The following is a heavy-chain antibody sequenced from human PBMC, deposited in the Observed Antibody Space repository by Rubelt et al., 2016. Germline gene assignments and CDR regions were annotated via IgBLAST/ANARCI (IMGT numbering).Heavy chain of an antibody. V-gene: IGHV3-21*01. CDR3: ARERVVPAATSNFDY. Sequence: RGLEWVSSISSSSSYIYYADSVKGRFTISRDNAKNSLYLQMNSLRDEDTAVYYCARERVVPAATSNFDYWGQGTLVTVSS. J-gene: IGHJ4*02. CDR2: ISSSSSYI. D-gene: IGHD2-2*01.